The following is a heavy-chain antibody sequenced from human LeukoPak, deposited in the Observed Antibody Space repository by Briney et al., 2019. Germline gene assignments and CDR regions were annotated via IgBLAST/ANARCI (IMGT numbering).Heavy chain of an antibody. CDR1: GFTFSSYA. V-gene: IGHV3-23*01. Sequence: GASLRLSCAASGFTFSSYAMSWVRQAPGKGLEWVSAISGSGGSTYYADSVKGRFTISRDNSKNTLYLQMNSLRAEDTAVYYCARVDWLLPENYFDYWGQGTLVTVSS. D-gene: IGHD3-9*01. CDR3: ARVDWLLPENYFDY. J-gene: IGHJ4*02. CDR2: ISGSGGST.